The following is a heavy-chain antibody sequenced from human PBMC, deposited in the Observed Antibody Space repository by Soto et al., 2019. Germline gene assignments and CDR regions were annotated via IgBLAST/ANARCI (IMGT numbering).Heavy chain of an antibody. CDR2: IYHTGST. Sequence: QLQLQESGSGLVKPSQTLSLTCAVSGGSISSDNYSWSWIRQPPGKGLEWIAYIYHTGSTYYNPSLMRRVTLSVDRSKYQFSLMLSYVTVAATAVYYCACTLGAGYGDYGAFDYWGQGSLVTISS. CDR3: ACTLGAGYGDYGAFDY. J-gene: IGHJ4*02. CDR1: GGSISSDNYS. V-gene: IGHV4-30-2*01. D-gene: IGHD4-17*01.